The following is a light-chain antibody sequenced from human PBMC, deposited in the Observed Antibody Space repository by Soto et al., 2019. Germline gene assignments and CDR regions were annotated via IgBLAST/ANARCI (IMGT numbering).Light chain of an antibody. V-gene: IGKV3-20*01. CDR2: GAS. J-gene: IGKJ2*01. CDR3: QQYAGLPYT. CDR1: QSVSSSY. Sequence: EIVLTQSPGTLSLSPGERATLSCRASQSVSSSYLAWYQQKPGQAPRRLIYGASSRATGIPDRFSGSGSGTDFTLTISRLEPEDVAVYYCQQYAGLPYTFGQGTRLEIK.